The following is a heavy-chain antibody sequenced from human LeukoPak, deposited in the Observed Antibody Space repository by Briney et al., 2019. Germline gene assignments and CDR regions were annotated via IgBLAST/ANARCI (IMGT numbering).Heavy chain of an antibody. D-gene: IGHD1-26*01. Sequence: GGSLRLSCAASGFTFSSYAMSWVRQAPGKGLGWVSGINWNGGSTGYADSVKGRFTISRDNAKNSLYLQMNSLRAEDTALYYCARDVRYSGSYYFDYWGQGTLVTVSS. J-gene: IGHJ4*02. CDR3: ARDVRYSGSYYFDY. CDR1: GFTFSSYA. CDR2: INWNGGST. V-gene: IGHV3-20*04.